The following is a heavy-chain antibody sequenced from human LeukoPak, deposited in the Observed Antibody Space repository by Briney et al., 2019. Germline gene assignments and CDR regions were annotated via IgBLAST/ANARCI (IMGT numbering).Heavy chain of an antibody. CDR3: ATSPRFVSFDY. J-gene: IGHJ4*02. CDR2: ITVFNGDT. CDR1: GYTFTYRY. D-gene: IGHD3-10*01. Sequence: SVKVSCKASGYTFTYRYLHWVRHDPRQALEWMGWITVFNGDTNYAQKFQDRVTITRDTSMSTVYMELSSLRSEDTAKYYCATSPRFVSFDYWGQGSLVTVSS. V-gene: IGHV1-45*01.